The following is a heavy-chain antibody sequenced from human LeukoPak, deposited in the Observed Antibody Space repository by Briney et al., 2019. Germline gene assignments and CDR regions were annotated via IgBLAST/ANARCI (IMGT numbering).Heavy chain of an antibody. CDR3: ARESYQLLCYHMDV. J-gene: IGHJ6*03. V-gene: IGHV3-74*01. CDR2: INSDGSST. Sequence: TGGSLRLSCAASGFTFSSYWMHWVRQAPGKGLVWVSRINSDGSSTSYADSVKGRFTISRDNAKNTLYLQMNSLRAEDTAVYYCARESYQLLCYHMDVWGKGTTVTVSS. D-gene: IGHD2-2*01. CDR1: GFTFSSYW.